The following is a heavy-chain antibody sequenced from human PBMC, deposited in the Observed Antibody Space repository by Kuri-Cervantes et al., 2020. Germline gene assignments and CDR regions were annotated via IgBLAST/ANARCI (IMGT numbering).Heavy chain of an antibody. D-gene: IGHD3-10*01. J-gene: IGHJ5*02. CDR2: INPNSGGT. V-gene: IGHV1-2*02. CDR3: ARFSSIWFGESLGWFDP. CDR1: GYTFTSYG. Sequence: ASVKVSCKASGYTFTSYGISWVRQAPGQGLEWMGWINPNSGGTNYAQKFQGRVTMTRDTSISTAYMELSRLRSDDTAVYYCARFSSIWFGESLGWFDPWGQGTLVTVSS.